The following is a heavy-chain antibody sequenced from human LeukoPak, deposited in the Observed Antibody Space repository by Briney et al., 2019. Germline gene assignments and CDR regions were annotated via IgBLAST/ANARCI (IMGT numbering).Heavy chain of an antibody. Sequence: SETLSLTCTVSGGSISSSSYYWGWIRQPPGKGLEWIGSIYYSGSTYYNPSLKSRVTISVDTSKNQFSLKLSSVTAADTAVYYCARFPARGDIVVVPAASDAFDIWGQGTMVIVSS. CDR2: IYYSGST. V-gene: IGHV4-39*01. CDR1: GGSISSSSYY. CDR3: ARFPARGDIVVVPAASDAFDI. J-gene: IGHJ3*02. D-gene: IGHD2-2*01.